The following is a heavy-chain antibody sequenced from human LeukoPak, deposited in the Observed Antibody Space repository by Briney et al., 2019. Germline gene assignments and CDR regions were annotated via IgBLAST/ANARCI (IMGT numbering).Heavy chain of an antibody. CDR2: IYYTGST. CDR1: GGSIVSYY. V-gene: IGHV4-59*08. J-gene: IGHJ2*01. D-gene: IGHD6-25*01. CDR3: ARYLAAGYFDL. Sequence: PSETLSLTCAVSGGSIVSYYWSWIRQPPGKGLECIGYIYYTGSTNYNPSLKSRVTISVDTSKNQFSLKLSSVSAADTAVYYCARYLAAGYFDLWGRGTLVTVSS.